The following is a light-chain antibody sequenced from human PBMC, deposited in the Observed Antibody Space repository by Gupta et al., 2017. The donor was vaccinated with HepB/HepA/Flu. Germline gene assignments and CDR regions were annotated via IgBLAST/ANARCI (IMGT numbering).Light chain of an antibody. Sequence: EIVIAHSPASLSLSPGERATLSCGASQSVSTNLAWYQQKPGQAPRLLIYSASARTTGIPARFSGSGSGTAFTLPIRSLQSEDFTVHYCPQYNYWPGTFGQGTKVEIK. CDR2: SAS. J-gene: IGKJ1*01. CDR3: PQYNYWPGT. V-gene: IGKV3-15*01. CDR1: QSVSTN.